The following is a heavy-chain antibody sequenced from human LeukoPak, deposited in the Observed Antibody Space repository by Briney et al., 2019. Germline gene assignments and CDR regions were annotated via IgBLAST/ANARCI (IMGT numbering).Heavy chain of an antibody. V-gene: IGHV1-69-2*01. CDR2: VDPEDGET. Sequence: ASVKSPGRVLDYTFTDYYFHWVQQPLEKGLSWWGLVDPEDGETIYAEKFQGRVTITADTSTDTAYMELSSLRSEDTAVYYCATSGGLRFAFDIWGQGTMVTVSS. D-gene: IGHD3-16*01. J-gene: IGHJ3*02. CDR3: ATSGGLRFAFDI. CDR1: DYTFTDYY.